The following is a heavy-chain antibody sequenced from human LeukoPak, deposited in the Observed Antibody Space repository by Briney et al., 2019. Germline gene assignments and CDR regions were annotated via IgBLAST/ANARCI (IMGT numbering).Heavy chain of an antibody. CDR2: IYYSGST. Sequence: PPETLSLTCTVSGGSISSYYWSWIRQPPGKGLEWIGYIYYSGSTNYNPSLKSRVTISVDTSKNQFSLKLSSVTAADTAVYYCARDSIADYWGQGTLVTVSS. CDR1: GGSISSYY. CDR3: ARDSIADY. D-gene: IGHD3-3*02. J-gene: IGHJ4*02. V-gene: IGHV4-59*01.